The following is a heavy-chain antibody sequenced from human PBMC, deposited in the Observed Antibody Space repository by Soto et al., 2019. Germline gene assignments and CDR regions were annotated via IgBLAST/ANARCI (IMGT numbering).Heavy chain of an antibody. V-gene: IGHV1-8*01. D-gene: IGHD5-12*01. J-gene: IGHJ6*02. CDR2: MNPNSGNT. Sequence: ASVKVSCKASGYTFTSYDINWVRQATGQGLEWMGWMNPNSGNTGYAQKFQGRVTMTRNTSISTAYMELSSLRSEDTAVYYCARGDRMATIIGEGIDVWGQGTTVTVSS. CDR3: ARGDRMATIIGEGIDV. CDR1: GYTFTSYD.